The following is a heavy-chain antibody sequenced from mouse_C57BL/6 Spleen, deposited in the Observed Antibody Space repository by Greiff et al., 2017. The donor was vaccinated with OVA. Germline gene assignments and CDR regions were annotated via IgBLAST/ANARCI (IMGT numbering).Heavy chain of an antibody. D-gene: IGHD2-3*01. Sequence: VQLQQSGPGLVAPSQSLSITCTVSGFSLTSYGVSWVRQPPGKGLEWLGVIWGDGSTHYHSALISRLSISKDKSKSQVFVKLNSRQTDDTDTYYCAKGGTYYDGYSWYFDVWGTGTTVTVSS. V-gene: IGHV2-3*01. CDR3: AKGGTYYDGYSWYFDV. J-gene: IGHJ1*03. CDR1: GFSLTSYG. CDR2: IWGDGST.